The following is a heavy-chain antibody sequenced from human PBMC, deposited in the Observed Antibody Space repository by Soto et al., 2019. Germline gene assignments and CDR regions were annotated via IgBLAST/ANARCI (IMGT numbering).Heavy chain of an antibody. Sequence: EVQLVESGGVVVQPGGSLRLSCAASGFTFDDYTMHWVRQAPGKGLEWVSLISWDGGSTYYADSVKGRFTISRDNSKNSLYLQMNSLRTEDTALYYCAKPRRYGWGSYGPRFDFDYWGQGTLVTVSS. CDR3: AKPRRYGWGSYGPRFDFDY. D-gene: IGHD3-10*01. CDR1: GFTFDDYT. J-gene: IGHJ4*02. V-gene: IGHV3-43*01. CDR2: ISWDGGST.